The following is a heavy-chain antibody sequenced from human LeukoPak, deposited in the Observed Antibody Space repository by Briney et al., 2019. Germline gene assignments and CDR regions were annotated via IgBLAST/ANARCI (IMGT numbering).Heavy chain of an antibody. D-gene: IGHD6-19*01. J-gene: IGHJ6*02. Sequence: PGGSLRLSCSASGFTFSAYFMHWVRQAPGKGLEYVSSISSNEYDTYYADSVKGRFTISRDNSKNTLFLQMSSLRSEDTAVYYCARSVPVAGSAIRYYYYYYGMDVWGQGTTVTVSS. CDR2: ISSNEYDT. CDR3: ARSVPVAGSAIRYYYYYYGMDV. V-gene: IGHV3-64*04. CDR1: GFTFSAYF.